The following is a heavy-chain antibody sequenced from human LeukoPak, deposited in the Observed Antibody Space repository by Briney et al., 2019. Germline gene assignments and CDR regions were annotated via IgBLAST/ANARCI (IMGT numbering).Heavy chain of an antibody. CDR2: ISAYNGNT. Sequence: ASVKVSCKASGYPFTSNGISWVQQAPGQGLEWMGWISAYNGNTNYAQNLQGRVTMTTDTSTTTAYMELRSLRSDDTAVYYCARDPLSAAGSGWFDPWGQGTPVTVSS. CDR3: ARDPLSAAGSGWFDP. J-gene: IGHJ5*02. V-gene: IGHV1-18*01. CDR1: GYPFTSNG. D-gene: IGHD6-13*01.